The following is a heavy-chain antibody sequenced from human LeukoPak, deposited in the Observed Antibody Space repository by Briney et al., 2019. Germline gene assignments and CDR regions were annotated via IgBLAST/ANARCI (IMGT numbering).Heavy chain of an antibody. D-gene: IGHD3-3*01. CDR2: ISGSFGRA. V-gene: IGHV1-69*05. CDR1: GGTFSSYA. CDR3: ARVLAPEWHPTNNWFDP. J-gene: IGHJ5*02. Sequence: GASLKVSCTASGGTFSSYAISWVRQAPGKGLEWLGRISGSFGRAYYAQKVKGRFTISTDTSTSTAYMKLSSLRSEETAVYYSARVLAPEWHPTNNWFDPWGQGNLVTVSS.